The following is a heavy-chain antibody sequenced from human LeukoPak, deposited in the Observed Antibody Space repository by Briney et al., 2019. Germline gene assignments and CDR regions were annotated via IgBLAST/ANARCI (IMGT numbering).Heavy chain of an antibody. J-gene: IGHJ6*03. D-gene: IGHD1-1*01. CDR2: IYYSGST. CDR3: ARENVYYYYMDV. V-gene: IGHV4-59*01. Sequence: SETLSLTCTVSGGSISSYYWSWIRQPPGKGLEWIGYIYYSGSTNYSPSLKSRVTTSVDTSKNQFSLKLSSVTAADTAVYYCARENVYYYYMDVWGKGTTVTVSS. CDR1: GGSISSYY.